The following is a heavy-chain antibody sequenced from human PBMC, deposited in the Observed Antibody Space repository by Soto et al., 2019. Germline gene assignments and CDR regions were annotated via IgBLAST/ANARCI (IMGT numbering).Heavy chain of an antibody. D-gene: IGHD2-2*01. CDR3: ARETAGVTAAMRGGYYYGMDV. CDR2: IIPFFVTA. CDR1: GGTFSNYA. Sequence: QVQLVQYGAEVKKPGSSVKVSCKASGGTFSNYAITWVRQAPGQGLEWMGGIIPFFVTANYAQKFQGRGTITADEATSTAYMELSSLTSEDTAVYFCARETAGVTAAMRGGYYYGMDVWGQGTTVTVSS. V-gene: IGHV1-69*12. J-gene: IGHJ6*02.